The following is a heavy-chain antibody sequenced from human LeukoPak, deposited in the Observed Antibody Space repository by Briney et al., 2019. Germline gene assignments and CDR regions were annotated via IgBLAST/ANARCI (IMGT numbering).Heavy chain of an antibody. Sequence: PGGSLRLSSAASGLPFRSNYMNWGRQAPGKGLEWGAIIYSSGNTHYADSVTGRFTISRDNSQNTLYLQMNSLRPEDTAVYYCTRLPYYYDSDIYQRYFDYWGQGTLVTVSS. CDR3: TRLPYYYDSDIYQRYFDY. J-gene: IGHJ4*02. CDR1: GLPFRSNY. V-gene: IGHV3-53*01. D-gene: IGHD3-22*01. CDR2: IYSSGNT.